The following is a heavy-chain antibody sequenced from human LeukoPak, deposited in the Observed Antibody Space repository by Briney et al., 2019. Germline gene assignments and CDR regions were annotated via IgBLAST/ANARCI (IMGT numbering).Heavy chain of an antibody. Sequence: GGSLRLSCAASGFTFSSYAMSWVRQAPGKGLEWVSAISGSGGSTYYADSVKGRFTISRDNSKNTLYLQMNSLRAEDTAVYYCAKEAAVAGTSFYHYFDYWGQGTLVTVSS. J-gene: IGHJ4*02. V-gene: IGHV3-23*01. CDR1: GFTFSSYA. D-gene: IGHD6-19*01. CDR3: AKEAAVAGTSFYHYFDY. CDR2: ISGSGGST.